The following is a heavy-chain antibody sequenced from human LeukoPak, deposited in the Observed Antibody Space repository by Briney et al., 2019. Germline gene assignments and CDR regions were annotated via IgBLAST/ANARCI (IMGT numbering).Heavy chain of an antibody. V-gene: IGHV4-30-2*01. CDR2: IYHSGST. Sequence: SETLSLTCAVSGGSISSGGYSWSWIRQPPGKGLEWIGYIYHSGSTYYNPSLKSRVTISVDRSKNQFSLKLSSVTAADTAVYYCARVRHPPSPTLYSSSWKKYNWFDPWGQGTLVTVSS. CDR1: GGSISSGGYS. CDR3: ARVRHPPSPTLYSSSWKKYNWFDP. D-gene: IGHD6-13*01. J-gene: IGHJ5*02.